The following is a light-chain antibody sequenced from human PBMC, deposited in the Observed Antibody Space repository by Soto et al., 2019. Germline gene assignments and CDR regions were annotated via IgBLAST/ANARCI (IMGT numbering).Light chain of an antibody. CDR1: SSDIGAYDS. J-gene: IGLJ2*01. Sequence: QSALTQTPSASGSRGQSVTISCTGTSSDIGAYDSVSWYQHHPGKAPRALIYEVSKRPSGVPDRFSGSKSGNTASLTVSGLQAEDEADYYCQSYDGSLSGPVVFGGGTKLTVL. CDR2: EVS. CDR3: QSYDGSLSGPVV. V-gene: IGLV2-8*01.